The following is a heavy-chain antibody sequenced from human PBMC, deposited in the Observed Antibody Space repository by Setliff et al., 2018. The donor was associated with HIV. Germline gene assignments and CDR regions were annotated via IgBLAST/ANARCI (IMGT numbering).Heavy chain of an antibody. J-gene: IGHJ4*02. CDR1: GGTFSSYA. D-gene: IGHD5-12*01. CDR3: ARDSVSRDGYKDLDY. Sequence: SVKVSCKASGGTFSSYAISWVRQAPGQGLEWMGGIIPILGIANYAQKFQGRVTITADKYTSTAYMELSSLRSEDTAVYYCARDSVSRDGYKDLDYWGQGTLVTVSS. V-gene: IGHV1-69*10. CDR2: IIPILGIA.